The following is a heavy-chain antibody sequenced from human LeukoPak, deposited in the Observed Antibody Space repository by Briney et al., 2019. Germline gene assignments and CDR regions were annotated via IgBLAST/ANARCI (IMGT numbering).Heavy chain of an antibody. V-gene: IGHV3-11*01. CDR1: GFTFSDYY. CDR2: ITSSGSTT. J-gene: IGHJ6*02. CDR3: ARANPPYYYYYGMDV. Sequence: PGGSLRLSCAASGFTFSDYYMTWIRQAPGEGLEWISYITSSGSTTFYAGSVEGRFTISRDNAKKSLYLQMNSLRAEDTAVYYCARANPPYYYYYGMDVWGQGTTVTVSS.